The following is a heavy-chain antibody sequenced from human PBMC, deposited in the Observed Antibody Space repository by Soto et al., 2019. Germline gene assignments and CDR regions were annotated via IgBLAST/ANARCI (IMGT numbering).Heavy chain of an antibody. CDR1: GFTFSSYA. Sequence: VQLVESGGGVVQPGRSLRRSCAASGFTFSSYAMHWVRQAPGKGLEWVAVISYDGSNKYYADSVKGRFTISRDNSKNTLYLQMNSLRAEDTAVYYCARDGLLGYFDYWGQGTLVTVSS. V-gene: IGHV3-30-3*01. D-gene: IGHD2-15*01. CDR2: ISYDGSNK. CDR3: ARDGLLGYFDY. J-gene: IGHJ4*02.